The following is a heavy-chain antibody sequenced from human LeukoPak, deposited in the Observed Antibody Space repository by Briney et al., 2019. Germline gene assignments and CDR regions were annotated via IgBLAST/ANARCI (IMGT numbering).Heavy chain of an antibody. CDR1: GYNFRSYG. CDR3: ARGSAAAAVYYFDY. V-gene: IGHV1-18*01. CDR2: ISAYTGHT. Sequence: ASVKVSCKSSGYNFRSYGISWVRQAPGQGLEWMGWISAYTGHTNYAQKFRGRVFLTTDTSTTTVYMELRSLRSDDTAVYYCARGSAAAAVYYFDYWGQGTLVTVSS. J-gene: IGHJ4*02. D-gene: IGHD6-13*01.